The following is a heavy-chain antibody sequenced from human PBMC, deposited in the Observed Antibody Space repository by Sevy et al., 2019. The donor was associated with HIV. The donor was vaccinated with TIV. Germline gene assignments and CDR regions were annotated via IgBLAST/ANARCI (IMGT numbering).Heavy chain of an antibody. CDR1: GFTFSSYA. CDR3: ASDLPSSSWGGYYYYGMDV. V-gene: IGHV3-30-3*01. J-gene: IGHJ6*02. Sequence: GGSLRLSCAASGFTFSSYAMHWVRQAPGKGLEWVAVISYDGSNKYYADSVKGRFTIYIDNSKNTLYLQMNSLRAEDTAVYYCASDLPSSSWGGYYYYGMDVWGQGTTVTVSS. D-gene: IGHD6-13*01. CDR2: ISYDGSNK.